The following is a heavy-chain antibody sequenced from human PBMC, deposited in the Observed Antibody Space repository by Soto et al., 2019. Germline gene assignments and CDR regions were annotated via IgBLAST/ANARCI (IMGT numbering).Heavy chain of an antibody. CDR2: INHSGST. CDR3: ASAGYSYGYILPFDY. Sequence: EPLSLTCAVYGGSFSGYYWSWIRQPPGKGLEWIGEINHSGSTNYNPSLKSRVTISVDTSKNQFSLKLSSVTAADTAGYYCASAGYSYGYILPFDYWGQGTLVTLS. CDR1: GGSFSGYY. D-gene: IGHD5-18*01. V-gene: IGHV4-34*01. J-gene: IGHJ4*02.